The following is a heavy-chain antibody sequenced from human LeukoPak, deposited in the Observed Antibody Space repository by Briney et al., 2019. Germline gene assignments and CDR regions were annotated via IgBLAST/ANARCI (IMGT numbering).Heavy chain of an antibody. J-gene: IGHJ3*02. D-gene: IGHD6-6*01. CDR1: GYSFTSYW. CDR3: ASSDIGPARGSAFDI. V-gene: IGHV5-51*01. CDR2: IYPGDSDT. Sequence: RGESLKISCKGSGYSFTSYWIGWVRQMPGKGLEWMGIIYPGDSDTRYSPSFQGQVTISADKSISTAYLQWSSLKASDTAMYYCASSDIGPARGSAFDIWGQGTMVTVSS.